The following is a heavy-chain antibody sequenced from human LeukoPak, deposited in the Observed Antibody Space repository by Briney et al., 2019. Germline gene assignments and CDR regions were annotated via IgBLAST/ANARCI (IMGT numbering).Heavy chain of an antibody. CDR3: ARPYGSGWYAAFHI. V-gene: IGHV4-59*08. J-gene: IGHJ3*02. CDR2: IHYTGST. CDR1: GGPISGYY. Sequence: PSETLSLTCTVSGGPISGYYWSWIRQPPGKGLEWIGYIHYTGSTNYNPSLRSRVTISADTSKNQFFLGLTSVTAADTAVYYCARPYGSGWYAAFHIWGQGTMVTVFS. D-gene: IGHD6-19*01.